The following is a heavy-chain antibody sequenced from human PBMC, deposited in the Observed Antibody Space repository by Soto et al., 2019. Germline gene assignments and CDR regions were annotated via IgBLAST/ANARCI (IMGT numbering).Heavy chain of an antibody. CDR3: ACLYNWNGWSDY. J-gene: IGHJ4*02. Sequence: QVQLQESGPGLVKPSETLSLTCTVSGVSITSYYWSWIRQPAGKGLEWIGRIYSSGSTNYTPSLKRRVTMSIDTSKNQCSLKLSSVTAADTAVYYCACLYNWNGWSDYWGQGTLVTVSS. V-gene: IGHV4-4*07. CDR2: IYSSGST. CDR1: GVSITSYY. D-gene: IGHD1-20*01.